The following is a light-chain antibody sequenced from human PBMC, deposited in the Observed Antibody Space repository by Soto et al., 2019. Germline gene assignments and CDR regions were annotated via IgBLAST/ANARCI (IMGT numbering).Light chain of an antibody. CDR3: QQYNNWWT. V-gene: IGKV3-15*01. Sequence: EIVMTQSPATLSVSPGARATLSCRASQSVSSSLAWYQQKPGQAPSLLIYGASTRAAGIPARFSGSGSGTEFTLTISSLQSEYFAVYYCQQYNNWWTFGQGTKVDIK. J-gene: IGKJ1*01. CDR1: QSVSSS. CDR2: GAS.